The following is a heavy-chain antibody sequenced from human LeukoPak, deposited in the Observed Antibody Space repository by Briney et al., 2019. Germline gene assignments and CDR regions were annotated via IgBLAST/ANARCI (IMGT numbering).Heavy chain of an antibody. V-gene: IGHV3-21*01. CDR2: ICSWISYM. J-gene: IGHJ6*03. CDR3: ARVVRGYYTRYYYYYMDV. Sequence: GGSLRHLHAAWGLHQWIQRVLDPRPPREGRGVYGSYICSWISYMYYADSVKGRFTSSRDNAKNSLYLQMNSLRAEDTAVYYCARVVRGYYTRYYYYYMDVWGKGTAVTVSS. CDR1: GLHQWIQ. D-gene: IGHD2-8*01.